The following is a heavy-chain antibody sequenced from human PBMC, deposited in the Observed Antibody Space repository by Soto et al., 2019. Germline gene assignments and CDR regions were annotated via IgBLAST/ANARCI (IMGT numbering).Heavy chain of an antibody. Sequence: PSETLSLTCTVSGGSISNYYWSWIRQPPGKGLEWIGYIYYSGSTNYNPSLKSRVTISVDTSKNQFSLKLSSVTAADTAVYYCARRYGGNFDYWGQGTLVTV. J-gene: IGHJ4*02. CDR3: ARRYGGNFDY. CDR1: GGSISNYY. CDR2: IYYSGST. D-gene: IGHD1-26*01. V-gene: IGHV4-59*01.